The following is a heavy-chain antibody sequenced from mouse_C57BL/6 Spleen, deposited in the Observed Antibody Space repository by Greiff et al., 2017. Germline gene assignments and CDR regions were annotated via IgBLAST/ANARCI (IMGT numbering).Heavy chain of an antibody. CDR2: INPNYGTT. Sequence: EVKLLESGPELVKPGASVKISCKASGYSFTDYNMNWVKQSNGKSLEWIGVINPNYGTTRYNQKFKGKATLTVDQSSSTAYMQLNSLTSEDSAIYYCARGYYDYDVDYYAMDYWGQGTSVTVSS. D-gene: IGHD2-4*01. V-gene: IGHV1-39*01. J-gene: IGHJ4*01. CDR3: ARGYYDYDVDYYAMDY. CDR1: GYSFTDYN.